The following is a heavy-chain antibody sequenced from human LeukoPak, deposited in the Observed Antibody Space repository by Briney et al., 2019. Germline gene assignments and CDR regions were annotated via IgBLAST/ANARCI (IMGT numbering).Heavy chain of an antibody. D-gene: IGHD4-23*01. CDR1: GYTFITYW. J-gene: IGHJ3*02. Sequence: GESLKISCKSSGYTFITYWTGWVRQMPGKGLEWMGIIYPGDSDTRYSPSFRGQVTISADKSINTAYLQWSSLKASDTAMYYCARPDDYGGKPAAFDIWGQGTMVTVSS. V-gene: IGHV5-51*01. CDR2: IYPGDSDT. CDR3: ARPDDYGGKPAAFDI.